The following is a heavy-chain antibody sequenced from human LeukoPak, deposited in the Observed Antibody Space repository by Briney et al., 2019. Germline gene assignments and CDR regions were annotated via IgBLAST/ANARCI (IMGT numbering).Heavy chain of an antibody. CDR1: GYTFTGYY. CDR3: ARDPRYGGNVNDY. CDR2: INPNSGGT. Sequence: GASVKVSCKASGYTFTGYYMHWVRQAPGQGLEWMGWINPNSGGTNYARKFQGRVTMTRDTSISTAYMELSRLRSDDTAVYYCARDPRYGGNVNDYWGQGTLVTVSS. J-gene: IGHJ4*02. D-gene: IGHD4-23*01. V-gene: IGHV1-2*02.